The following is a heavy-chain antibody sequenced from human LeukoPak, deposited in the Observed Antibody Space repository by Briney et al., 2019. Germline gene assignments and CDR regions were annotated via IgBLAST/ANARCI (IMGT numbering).Heavy chain of an antibody. D-gene: IGHD2-21*01. Sequence: SETLSLTCAVYGGSFSGYYWSWIRQPPGKGLEWIGEINHSGSTNYNPSLKSRVTISVDTSKNQFSLKLSSVTAADTAVYYCARHIPSDYYYYYYMDVWGKGTTVTVSS. CDR2: INHSGST. CDR3: ARHIPSDYYYYYYMDV. J-gene: IGHJ6*03. CDR1: GGSFSGYY. V-gene: IGHV4-34*01.